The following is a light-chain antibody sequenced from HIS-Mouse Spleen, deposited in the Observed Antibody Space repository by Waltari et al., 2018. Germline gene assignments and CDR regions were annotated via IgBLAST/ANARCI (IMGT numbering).Light chain of an antibody. V-gene: IGLV3-21*02. CDR1: NIGSKS. Sequence: SYVLTQPPSVSVAPGQTARITCGGNNIGSKSVHWYQQKPGQAPVLVVYDDSDRPSGIPGRLSGSNSGNTATLTISRVEAGDEADYYCQVWDSSSDHPNWVFGGGTKLTVL. CDR2: DDS. J-gene: IGLJ3*02. CDR3: QVWDSSSDHPNWV.